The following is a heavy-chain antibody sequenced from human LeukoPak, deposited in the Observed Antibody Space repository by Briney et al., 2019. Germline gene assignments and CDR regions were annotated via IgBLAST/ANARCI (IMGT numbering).Heavy chain of an antibody. CDR3: ASQHCSGGSCYSGPRY. V-gene: IGHV4-39*01. CDR1: GGSISSSSYY. J-gene: IGHJ4*02. Sequence: PSETLSLTCTVSGGSISSSSYYWGWIRQPPGKGLEWIGSIYYSGSTYYNPSLKSRVTISVDTSKNQFSLKLSSVTAADTAVYYCASQHCSGGSCYSGPRYWGQGTLVTVSS. CDR2: IYYSGST. D-gene: IGHD2-15*01.